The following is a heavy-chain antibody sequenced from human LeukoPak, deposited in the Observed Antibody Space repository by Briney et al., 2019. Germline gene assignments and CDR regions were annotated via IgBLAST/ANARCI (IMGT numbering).Heavy chain of an antibody. D-gene: IGHD5-12*01. CDR2: ISYDENYR. CDR3: AKDRGGYTYYPFLSYFFDY. J-gene: IGHJ4*02. CDR1: GFTFDAYG. V-gene: IGHV3-30*18. Sequence: GKSLRLSCAASGFTFDAYGIHWVHQAPGKGLEWVAGISYDENYRNYAESVKGRFTISRDNSKNTLYLQMNSLRAEDTAVYYCAKDRGGYTYYPFLSYFFDYWGQGTLVTVSS.